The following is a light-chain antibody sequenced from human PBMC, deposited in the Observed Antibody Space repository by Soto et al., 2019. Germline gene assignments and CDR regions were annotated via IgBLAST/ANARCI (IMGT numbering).Light chain of an antibody. V-gene: IGKV3-20*01. J-gene: IGKJ5*01. Sequence: EIVLTQSPGTLPLSPGERATLSCRASQSVSSSYLAWHQKKNGQAPRLLIYGASSRATGIPDRFSGSGSGTDLTLTISRLEPEDFAVYYCQQYGSSFTFGQGTRLEIK. CDR1: QSVSSSY. CDR2: GAS. CDR3: QQYGSSFT.